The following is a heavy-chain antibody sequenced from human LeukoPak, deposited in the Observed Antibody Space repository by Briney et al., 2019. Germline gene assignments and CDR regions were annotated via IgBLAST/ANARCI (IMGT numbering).Heavy chain of an antibody. D-gene: IGHD6-13*01. Sequence: GGSLRLSCAASGFTSSSYALNWVRQAPGKGLEWVATVSGSGDRMYHADSVKGRFTISRDNSKNTIYLQMNSQRAEDTALYYCAKAAAAPGFDFWGQGTLVTVSS. CDR3: AKAAAAPGFDF. J-gene: IGHJ4*02. CDR1: GFTSSSYA. CDR2: VSGSGDRM. V-gene: IGHV3-23*01.